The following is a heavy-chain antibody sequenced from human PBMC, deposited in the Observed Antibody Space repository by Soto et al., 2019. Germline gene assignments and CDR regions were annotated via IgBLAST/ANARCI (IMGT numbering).Heavy chain of an antibody. V-gene: IGHV4-30-2*06. CDR2: TYQSGSA. Sequence: SETLSLTCTVSGGSISSGGYSWTWIRQSPGKGLEWIGYTYQSGSAYYNPSLKSRVTISVDRPKNQFSLNLTSVTAADTAVYYCARDYYGMDVWGQGTTVTVSS. CDR1: GGSISSGGYS. CDR3: ARDYYGMDV. J-gene: IGHJ6*02.